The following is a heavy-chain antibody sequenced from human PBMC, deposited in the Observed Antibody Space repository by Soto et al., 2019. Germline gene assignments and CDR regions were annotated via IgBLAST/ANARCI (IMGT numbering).Heavy chain of an antibody. Sequence: QVQLQQSGPGLVKPSQTLSLTCAISGDSVSSNSAAWNWIRQSPSRGLEWLGRTYYRSKWYNDYAVSVKGRITSNPDTSMNQFSLQLNSVTTEDTAVYYCARSYYNPFDYYYYGMDVWGQGTTVTVSS. CDR1: GDSVSSNSAA. CDR2: TYYRSKWYN. V-gene: IGHV6-1*01. J-gene: IGHJ6*02. D-gene: IGHD3-10*01. CDR3: ARSYYNPFDYYYYGMDV.